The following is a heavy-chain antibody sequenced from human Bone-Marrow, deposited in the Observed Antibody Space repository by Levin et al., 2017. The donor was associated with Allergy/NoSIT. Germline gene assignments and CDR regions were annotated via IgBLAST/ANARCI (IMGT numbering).Heavy chain of an antibody. V-gene: IGHV3-7*01. J-gene: IGHJ4*02. CDR1: GFTFSTYY. Sequence: PGGSLRLSCAASGFTFSTYYMAWVRQAPGKGLEWVANIKQDGSEKYYVDFVEGRFTISRDNAKNSLYLQMNSLRDEDTAVYYCARARWGGFCFDYWGQGILVTVTS. CDR2: IKQDGSEK. CDR3: ARARWGGFCFDY. D-gene: IGHD3-16*01.